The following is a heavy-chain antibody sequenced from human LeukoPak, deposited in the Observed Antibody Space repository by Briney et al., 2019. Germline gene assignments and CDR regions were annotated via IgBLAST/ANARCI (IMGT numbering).Heavy chain of an antibody. V-gene: IGHV4-59*12. D-gene: IGHD4-11*01. Sequence: SETLSLTCTVSGGSISSYYWSWIRQPPGKGLEWIGYIYYSGSTNYNPSLKSRVTISVDTSKNQFSLKLSSVTAADTAVYYCASTGRRPRTVTNNYWGQGTLVTVSS. CDR3: ASTGRRPRTVTNNY. CDR2: IYYSGST. CDR1: GGSISSYY. J-gene: IGHJ4*02.